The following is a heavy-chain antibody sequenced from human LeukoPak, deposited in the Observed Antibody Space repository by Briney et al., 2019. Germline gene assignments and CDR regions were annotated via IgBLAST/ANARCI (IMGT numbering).Heavy chain of an antibody. CDR1: GFTFSSYS. D-gene: IGHD6-19*01. CDR2: ISSSSSYI. V-gene: IGHV3-21*01. Sequence: GGSLRLSCAASGFTFSSYSMNWVRQAPGKGLEWVSSISSSSSYIYYADSVKGRFTISRDNSKNTLYLQMNSLRAEDTAVYYCAKDHSSSGWFDPWGQGTLVTVSS. CDR3: AKDHSSSGWFDP. J-gene: IGHJ5*02.